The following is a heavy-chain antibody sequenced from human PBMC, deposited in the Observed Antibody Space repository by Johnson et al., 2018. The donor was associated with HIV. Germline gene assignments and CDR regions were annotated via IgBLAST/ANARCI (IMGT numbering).Heavy chain of an antibody. CDR2: INWNGDTS. Sequence: VQLVESGGSVMRPGGSLRLSCVGTGFTFENYGMSWVRQAPGKGLQWVSGINWNGDTSNHADSVKGRFTVSRDNAKSSLYLQLSNLRAEDTALYYCATLTVRSRAFDLWGQGTLVTVSS. J-gene: IGHJ3*01. D-gene: IGHD4-17*01. CDR1: GFTFENYG. V-gene: IGHV3-20*04. CDR3: ATLTVRSRAFDL.